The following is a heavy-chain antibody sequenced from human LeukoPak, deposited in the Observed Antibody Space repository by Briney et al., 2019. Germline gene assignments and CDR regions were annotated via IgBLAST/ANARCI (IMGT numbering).Heavy chain of an antibody. V-gene: IGHV3-21*01. J-gene: IGHJ5*02. CDR3: ARSQSPYYYDSSGYLTGFDP. D-gene: IGHD3-22*01. CDR1: GFTFSSYA. Sequence: PGGSLRLSCAASGFTFSSYAMSWVRQAPGKGLEWVSSISSSSSYIYYADSVKGRFTISRDNAKNSLYLQMNSLRAEDTAVYYCARSQSPYYYDSSGYLTGFDPWGQGTLVTVSS. CDR2: ISSSSSYI.